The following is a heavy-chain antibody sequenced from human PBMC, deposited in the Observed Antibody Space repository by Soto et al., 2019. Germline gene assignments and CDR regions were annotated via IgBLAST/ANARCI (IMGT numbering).Heavy chain of an antibody. Sequence: PGGTLRLSCAASGFTVDNYAMNWVRQSAGKGMEWVAHISGSGGATKYADSVKGRFSISKDNSKNTVYLQMNSLRAEDTAVYYCARVPGSGTYYDNRIGTAAFEILGQGTMVTVSS. CDR2: ISGSGGAT. J-gene: IGHJ3*02. CDR1: GFTVDNYA. D-gene: IGHD3-10*01. CDR3: ARVPGSGTYYDNRIGTAAFEI. V-gene: IGHV3-23*01.